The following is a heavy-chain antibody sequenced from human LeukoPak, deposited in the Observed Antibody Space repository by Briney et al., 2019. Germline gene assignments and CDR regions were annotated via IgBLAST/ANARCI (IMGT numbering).Heavy chain of an antibody. CDR3: ARSIPDYTRFDY. V-gene: IGHV3-23*01. Sequence: PGGSLRLSCVASGFTFSAYAMNWVRLAPGKGLEWVSTFKTNSGQVYYAESVRGRFTISRDNSKNTVYLQMSSLRAEDTALYYCARSIPDYTRFDYWGQVALVTVSP. CDR1: GFTFSAYA. D-gene: IGHD2-2*02. J-gene: IGHJ4*02. CDR2: FKTNSGQV.